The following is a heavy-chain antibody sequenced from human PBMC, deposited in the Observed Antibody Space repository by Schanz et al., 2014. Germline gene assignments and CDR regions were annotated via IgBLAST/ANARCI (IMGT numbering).Heavy chain of an antibody. CDR1: GFTFSGFW. CDR3: ARGRVLES. CDR2: IKKDGSDK. V-gene: IGHV3-7*01. Sequence: EVQLAESGGGLVQPGGSLRLSCAASGFTFSGFWMTWVRQAPGKGLEWVANIKKDGSDKYYVDSVKGRFTISRDNAKNSLFLQMNSLRPEDTAVYYCARGRVLESWGQGTLVTVSS. D-gene: IGHD1-1*01. J-gene: IGHJ5*02.